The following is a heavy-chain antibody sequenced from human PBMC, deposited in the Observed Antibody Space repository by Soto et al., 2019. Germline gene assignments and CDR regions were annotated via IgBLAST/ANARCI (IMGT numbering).Heavy chain of an antibody. V-gene: IGHV1-69*13. CDR1: GGTFSSYA. D-gene: IGHD2-15*01. CDR3: ATRRAYCSGGSCYSPFDY. CDR2: IIPIFGTA. Sequence: GASVKVSCKASGGTFSSYAISWVRQAPGQGLEWMGGIIPIFGTANYAQKFQGRVTITADESTSTAYMELSSLRSEDTAVYYCATRRAYCSGGSCYSPFDYWGQGTLVTVYS. J-gene: IGHJ4*02.